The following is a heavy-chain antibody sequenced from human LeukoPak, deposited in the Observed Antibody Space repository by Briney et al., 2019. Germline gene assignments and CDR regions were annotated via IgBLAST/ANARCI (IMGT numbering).Heavy chain of an antibody. V-gene: IGHV4-59*08. J-gene: IGHJ4*02. CDR1: GGSITNYY. CDR2: IYQTGNT. Sequence: SETLSLTCTVSGGSITNYYWSWLRQPPGKGLEWITYIYQTGNTDYNPSLKSRVTISLDTSKNQFSLKLSSVTAADTAVYYCARHEFASPFDSWGQGTLVTVSS. D-gene: IGHD2-21*01. CDR3: ARHEFASPFDS.